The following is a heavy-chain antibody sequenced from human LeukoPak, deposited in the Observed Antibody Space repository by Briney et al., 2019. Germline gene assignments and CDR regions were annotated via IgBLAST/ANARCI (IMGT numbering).Heavy chain of an antibody. Sequence: SETLSLTCTVSGGSFSSGSYYWSWIRQPPGKGLEWIGYIYYSGSTNYNPSLKSRVTISVDTSKNQFSLKLSSVTAAGTAVYYCARGTYSSGYYHYYYYGMDVWGQGTTVTVSS. CDR2: IYYSGST. CDR3: ARGTYSSGYYHYYYYGMDV. D-gene: IGHD3-22*01. V-gene: IGHV4-61*01. J-gene: IGHJ6*02. CDR1: GGSFSSGSYY.